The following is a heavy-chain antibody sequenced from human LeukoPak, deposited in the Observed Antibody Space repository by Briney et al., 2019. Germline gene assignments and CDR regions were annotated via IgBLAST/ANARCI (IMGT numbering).Heavy chain of an antibody. D-gene: IGHD6-6*01. CDR2: IIPIFGTA. CDR1: GGTFSSYA. CDR3: ARDLAARGNCYYYYMDV. V-gene: IGHV1-69*01. J-gene: IGHJ6*03. Sequence: SVKVSCKASGGTFSSYAISWVRQAPGQGLEWMGGIIPIFGTANYAQKFQGRVTITADESTSTAYMELSSLRSEDTAVYYCARDLAARGNCYYYYMDVWGKGTTVTVSS.